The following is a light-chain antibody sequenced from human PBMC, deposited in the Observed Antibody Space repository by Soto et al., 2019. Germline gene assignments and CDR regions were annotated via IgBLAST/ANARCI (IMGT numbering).Light chain of an antibody. Sequence: EKVLTQSPATLSLSPGERATLSCRASQSVNTFFAWYQHKPGQAPRLLIYGASTRATGIPARFIGSGSGTEFTLTISSLQSEDFVVYYCQQYINWPSWTFGQGTQVEVK. CDR1: QSVNTF. V-gene: IGKV3-15*01. J-gene: IGKJ1*01. CDR3: QQYINWPSWT. CDR2: GAS.